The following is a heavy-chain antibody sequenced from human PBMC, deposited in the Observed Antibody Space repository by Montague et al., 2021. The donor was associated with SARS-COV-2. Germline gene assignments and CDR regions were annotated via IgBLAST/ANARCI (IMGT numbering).Heavy chain of an antibody. V-gene: IGHV4-34*01. CDR1: VDSFSGYN. CDR2: VIHTAGT. J-gene: IGHJ4*02. Sequence: SETLSLTCAVYVDSFSGYNWSRIGRPPGRRPVWIGKVIHTAGTNYIPSLKSRVAISVDTSKNQFSLKLRSVTAADTAVYFCARGALTGGNYEFWRGYYTSPLDYWSQGTLVTVSS. CDR3: ARGALTGGNYEFWRGYYTSPLDY. D-gene: IGHD3-3*01.